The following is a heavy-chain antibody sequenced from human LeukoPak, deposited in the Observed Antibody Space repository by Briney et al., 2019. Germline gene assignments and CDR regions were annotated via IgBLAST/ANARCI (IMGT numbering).Heavy chain of an antibody. V-gene: IGHV4-38-2*02. Sequence: SETLSLTCTVSGYSISNAYYWGWIRQPPGKGLEWIGNIYHSGSTYYNPSLKSRVTISVDTSKNQFSLKLSSVTAADTAVYYCARHGRRQWLDPNFDYWGQGTLVTVSS. J-gene: IGHJ4*02. D-gene: IGHD6-19*01. CDR3: ARHGRRQWLDPNFDY. CDR2: IYHSGST. CDR1: GYSISNAYY.